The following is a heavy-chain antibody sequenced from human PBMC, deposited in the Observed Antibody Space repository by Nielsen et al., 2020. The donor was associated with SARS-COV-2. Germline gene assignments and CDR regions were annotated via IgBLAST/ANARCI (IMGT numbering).Heavy chain of an antibody. Sequence: ASVKVSCKASGYTFTSYDINWVRQATGQGFEWMGRINPNSGGANYAQKFQGRVTMTGDTSINIAYMELSRLRSDDTAVYYCTRAFRRPPYDGMDVWGQGTTVTVSS. D-gene: IGHD3-10*01. CDR2: INPNSGGA. CDR3: TRAFRRPPYDGMDV. V-gene: IGHV1-2*06. CDR1: GYTFTSYD. J-gene: IGHJ6*02.